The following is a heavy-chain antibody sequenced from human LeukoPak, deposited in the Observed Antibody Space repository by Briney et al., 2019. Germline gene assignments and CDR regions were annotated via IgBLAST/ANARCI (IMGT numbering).Heavy chain of an antibody. J-gene: IGHJ5*02. CDR1: GGSISSGGYS. CDR2: IYHSGST. CDR3: AGTIFGVVIKNWFDP. D-gene: IGHD3-3*01. Sequence: SETLSLTCAVSGGSISSGGYSWSWIRQPPGKGLEWIGYIYHSGSTYYNPSLKSRVTISVGRSKNQFSLKLSSVTAADTAVYYCAGTIFGVVIKNWFDPWGQGTLVTVSS. V-gene: IGHV4-30-2*02.